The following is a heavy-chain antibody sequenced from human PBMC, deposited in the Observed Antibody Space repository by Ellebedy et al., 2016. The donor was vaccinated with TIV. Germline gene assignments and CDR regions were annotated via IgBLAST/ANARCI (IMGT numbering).Heavy chain of an antibody. CDR3: ARDLGSWRDYYYYGMDV. CDR2: ISSSSSYI. CDR1: GFTFSSYS. J-gene: IGHJ6*02. D-gene: IGHD3-16*01. Sequence: GESLKISXAASGFTFSSYSMNWVRQAPGKGLEWVSSISSSSSYIYYADSVKGRFTISRDNAKNSLYLQMNSLRAEDTAVYYCARDLGSWRDYYYYGMDVWGQGTTVTVSS. V-gene: IGHV3-21*01.